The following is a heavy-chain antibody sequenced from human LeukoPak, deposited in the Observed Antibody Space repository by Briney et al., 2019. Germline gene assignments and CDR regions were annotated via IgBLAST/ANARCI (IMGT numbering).Heavy chain of an antibody. Sequence: PAETLSLTCTASGGSISSYNWNWIRQAPGKGLEWIAYIYYSGNTNYNPSLKSRVTISVDTSKNQFSLKLSAVTAADTAVYCCARDGRYHLDFWGQGTLVTVSS. D-gene: IGHD3-16*02. J-gene: IGHJ4*02. V-gene: IGHV4-59*01. CDR2: IYYSGNT. CDR3: ARDGRYHLDF. CDR1: GGSISSYN.